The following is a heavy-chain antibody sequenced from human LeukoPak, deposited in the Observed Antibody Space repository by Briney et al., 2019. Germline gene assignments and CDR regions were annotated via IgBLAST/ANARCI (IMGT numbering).Heavy chain of an antibody. Sequence: ASVKVSCKVSGYTLTELSMHWVRQAPGKGLEGRGGFDPEDGETIYAQKFQATVPMTEDTSTDTAYMELSSLRSEDTAVYYCATDLLSGSYERYPWGQGTLVTVSS. V-gene: IGHV1-24*01. D-gene: IGHD1-26*01. CDR2: FDPEDGET. J-gene: IGHJ5*02. CDR1: GYTLTELS. CDR3: ATDLLSGSYERYP.